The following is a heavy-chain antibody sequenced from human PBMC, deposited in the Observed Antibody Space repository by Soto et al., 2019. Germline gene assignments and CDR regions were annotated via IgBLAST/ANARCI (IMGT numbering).Heavy chain of an antibody. CDR2: ISGTGDSS. J-gene: IGHJ4*02. CDR1: GFTFGSYA. Sequence: VQRLESGGGLVQPGGSLRLSCAASGFTFGSYAMSWVRQAPGNGLEWVSLISGTGDSSEYANSGKGRFTISRDYSKTTVFWQMNSLRAEDTAVYFCAKDNGNYGSGSFSHWGKGTLVTVYS. D-gene: IGHD3-10*01. V-gene: IGHV3-23*01. CDR3: AKDNGNYGSGSFSH.